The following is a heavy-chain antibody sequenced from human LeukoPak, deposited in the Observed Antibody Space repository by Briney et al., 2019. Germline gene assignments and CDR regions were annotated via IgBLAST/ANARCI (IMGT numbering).Heavy chain of an antibody. D-gene: IGHD5-18*01. Sequence: GGSLRLSCAASGFTFSSYNMNWVRQAPGKGLEWVSYISSSSNSIYYADSVKGRFTISRDNSKNTLYLQMNSLRAEDTAVYYCARARSSYGYGDAFDIWGQGTMVTVSS. CDR1: GFTFSSYN. CDR2: ISSSSNSI. J-gene: IGHJ3*02. V-gene: IGHV3-48*01. CDR3: ARARSSYGYGDAFDI.